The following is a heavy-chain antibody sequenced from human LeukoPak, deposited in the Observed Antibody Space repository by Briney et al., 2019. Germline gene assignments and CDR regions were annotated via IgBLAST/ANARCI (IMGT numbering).Heavy chain of an antibody. V-gene: IGHV4-34*01. CDR2: INHSGST. J-gene: IGHJ4*02. Sequence: PSETLSLTCAVYGGSFSGYYWSWIRQPPGKGPEWIGEINHSGSTNYNPSLKSRVTISVDTSKNRFSLKLSSVTAADTAVYYCARGYLAYYDSSGYVPYYFDYWGQGTLVTVSS. CDR1: GGSFSGYY. D-gene: IGHD3-22*01. CDR3: ARGYLAYYDSSGYVPYYFDY.